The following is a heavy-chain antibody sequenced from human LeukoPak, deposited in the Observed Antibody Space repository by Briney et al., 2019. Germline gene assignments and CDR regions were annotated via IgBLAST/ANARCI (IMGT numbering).Heavy chain of an antibody. Sequence: GGSLRLSCAASGFTFSSYGMHWVRQAPGKGLEWVAFIRYDGSNKYCADSVKGRFTVSRDNSKNTLYLQMDSLRTEDTAVYYCAKVPHSWGLFDSWGQGTLVTVSS. J-gene: IGHJ4*02. CDR1: GFTFSSYG. CDR2: IRYDGSNK. D-gene: IGHD3-16*01. CDR3: AKVPHSWGLFDS. V-gene: IGHV3-30*02.